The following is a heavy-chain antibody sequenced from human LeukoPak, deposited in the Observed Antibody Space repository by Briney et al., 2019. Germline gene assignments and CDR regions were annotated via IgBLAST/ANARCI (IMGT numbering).Heavy chain of an antibody. J-gene: IGHJ4*02. D-gene: IGHD3-10*01. Sequence: GGSLRLSCAASGFTFSSYDMHWVRQATGKGLEWVSAIGTAGDTYYPGSVKGRFTISRENAKNSLYLQMNSLRAGDTAVYYCARGDGDYYGSGSLDYWGQGTLVTVSS. CDR2: IGTAGDT. CDR1: GFTFSSYD. CDR3: ARGDGDYYGSGSLDY. V-gene: IGHV3-13*01.